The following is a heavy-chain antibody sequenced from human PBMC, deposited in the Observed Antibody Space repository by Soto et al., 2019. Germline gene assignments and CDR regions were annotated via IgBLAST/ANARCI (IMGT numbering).Heavy chain of an antibody. D-gene: IGHD3-10*01. J-gene: IGHJ6*02. CDR2: IYHSGST. V-gene: IGHV4-31*03. Sequence: QVQLQESGPGLVKSSQTLSLTCTVSGGSISSGGNYWSWIRQHPGKGLEWIGYIYHSGSTYYNPSLKSRVTISVDTSKNQFSLTLNSVTAADTAVFCCASSRMVRGVIYYYGMVVWGQGTTVTVSS. CDR1: GGSISSGGNY. CDR3: ASSRMVRGVIYYYGMVV.